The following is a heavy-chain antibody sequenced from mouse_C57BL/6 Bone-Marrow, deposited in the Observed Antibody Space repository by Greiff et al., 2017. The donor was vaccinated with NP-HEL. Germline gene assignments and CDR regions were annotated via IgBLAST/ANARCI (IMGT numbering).Heavy chain of an antibody. J-gene: IGHJ4*01. CDR2: IYPGDGDT. Sequence: VQLVESGAELVKPGASVKISCKASGYAFSSYWMNWVKQRPGKGLEWIGQIYPGDGDTNNNGKFKGKATLTADKSSSTAYMQLSSLTSEDSAFYFCASYYGSSYDYAMDYWGQGTSVTVSS. CDR3: ASYYGSSYDYAMDY. V-gene: IGHV1-80*01. CDR1: GYAFSSYW. D-gene: IGHD1-1*01.